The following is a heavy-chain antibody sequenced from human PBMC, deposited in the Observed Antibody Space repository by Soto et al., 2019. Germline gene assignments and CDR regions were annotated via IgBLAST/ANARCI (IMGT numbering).Heavy chain of an antibody. J-gene: IGHJ4*02. V-gene: IGHV3-64*01. CDR2: ISSDGGNT. CDR3: ARGRYCSGGSCFRYFDY. D-gene: IGHD2-15*01. Sequence: PGGSLRLSCAASGFSFSTYAMYWVRQAPGKGLEYVSTISSDGGNTYYANSVKGRFTISRDSSKNTLYLQMGSLRAEDMAVYYCARGRYCSGGSCFRYFDYWGQGTLVTVSS. CDR1: GFSFSTYA.